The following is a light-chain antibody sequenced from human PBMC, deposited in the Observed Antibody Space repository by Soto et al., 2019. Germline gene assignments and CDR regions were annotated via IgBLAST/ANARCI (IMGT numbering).Light chain of an antibody. CDR3: QQYNNWPYT. CDR1: QSVSSN. Sequence: EIVMTQSPATLSVSPGERDTLSCRASQSVSSNLAWYQQKPGQAPRLLIYGASTRATGIPARFSGSGSGTEFTLTISSLQSEDFAVYYCQQYNNWPYTFCQGTKLEIK. CDR2: GAS. J-gene: IGKJ2*01. V-gene: IGKV3-15*01.